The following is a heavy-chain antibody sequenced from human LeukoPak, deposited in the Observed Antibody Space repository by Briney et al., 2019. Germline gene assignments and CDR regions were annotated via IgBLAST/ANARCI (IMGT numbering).Heavy chain of an antibody. V-gene: IGHV3-21*01. CDR3: GRDSRNTNYDFWSGYYEVFDY. CDR2: ISSSSSYI. Sequence: PGGSLRLSCAASGFTFSSYSMNWVRQAPGKGLEWVSSISSSSSYIYYADSVKGRFTISRDNAKNSLYLQMNSLRAEDTAVYYCGRDSRNTNYDFWSGYYEVFDYWGEGTLVTVSS. J-gene: IGHJ4*02. D-gene: IGHD3-3*01. CDR1: GFTFSSYS.